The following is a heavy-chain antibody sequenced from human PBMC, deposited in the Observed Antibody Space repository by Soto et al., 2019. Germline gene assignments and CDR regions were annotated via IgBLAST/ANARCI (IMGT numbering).Heavy chain of an antibody. J-gene: IGHJ4*02. Sequence: QVFLQESGPGLVKPSETLSLTCTVSGGSNSNYYWTWVRQSPGKGLEWVGYIHYSGRTHYNPSIESRVTISADTSKKQFSLKVNFLTAADTAVYHCVYTTGWPGFDFWGQRILVTVSS. D-gene: IGHD6-19*01. CDR2: IHYSGRT. CDR1: GGSNSNYY. V-gene: IGHV4-59*03. CDR3: VYTTGWPGFDF.